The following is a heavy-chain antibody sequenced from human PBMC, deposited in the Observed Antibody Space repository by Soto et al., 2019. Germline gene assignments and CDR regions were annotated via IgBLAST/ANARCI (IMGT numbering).Heavy chain of an antibody. CDR1: GYSISFGYY. J-gene: IGHJ5*02. D-gene: IGHD3-22*01. CDR2: IYHGEST. V-gene: IGHV4-38-2*01. Sequence: SETLSLPCALCGYSISFGYYGGWLLHPQLKEREGTVSIYHGESTYYNPSLNSRFTLSIDMTNNHVSLILNSVTAAETAVYYCVRVGPWVPYYYDSSPYNFENCFDPWGQGTMVPVSP. CDR3: VRVGPWVPYYYDSSPYNFENCFDP.